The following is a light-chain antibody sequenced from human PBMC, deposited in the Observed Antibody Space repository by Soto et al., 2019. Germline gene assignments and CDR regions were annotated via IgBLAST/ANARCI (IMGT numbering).Light chain of an antibody. V-gene: IGKV3-20*01. CDR3: QQYGSSPLT. CDR2: GAS. Sequence: EIVLTQSPGTLSLSPGERATLSCRASQSVISTYLAWYQQKPGQAPRLLIYGASNRATGITDRFTGSGSGTDFTRTISRLEPEDFAVYYCQQYGSSPLTFGGGTKVEIK. J-gene: IGKJ4*01. CDR1: QSVISTY.